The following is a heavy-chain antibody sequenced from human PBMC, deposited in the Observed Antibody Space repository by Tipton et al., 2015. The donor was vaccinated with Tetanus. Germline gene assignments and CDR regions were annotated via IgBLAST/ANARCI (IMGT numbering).Heavy chain of an antibody. CDR3: ASGSTLDY. J-gene: IGHJ4*02. D-gene: IGHD6-25*01. Sequence: SLRLSCAVSGFVFSSYTMNWVRQAPGKGLEWVASISSTSSYIYYADSLKGRFTISRDNAENSVYLQMSSLRADDTAVYYCASGSTLDYWGQGAPVSVSS. CDR1: GFVFSSYT. V-gene: IGHV3-21*01. CDR2: ISSTSSYI.